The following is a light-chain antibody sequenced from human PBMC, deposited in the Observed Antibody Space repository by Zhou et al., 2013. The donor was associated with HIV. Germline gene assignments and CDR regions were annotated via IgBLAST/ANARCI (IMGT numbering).Light chain of an antibody. J-gene: IGKJ4*01. V-gene: IGKV3-20*01. CDR3: QQYGSSPLT. CDR2: GAS. Sequence: EIMLTQSPGTLSLSPGESATLSCRASQSVASNYLAWYRHKPGQSPRLLIYGASSRATGIPDRFSGSGSGTDFTLTISRLEPEDFAVYYCQQYGSSPLTFGGGTEVEIK. CDR1: QSVASNY.